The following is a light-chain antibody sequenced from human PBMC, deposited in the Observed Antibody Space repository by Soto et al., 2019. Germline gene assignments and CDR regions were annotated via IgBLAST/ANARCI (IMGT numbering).Light chain of an antibody. CDR1: SSDVGAYNY. CDR2: EVS. Sequence: QSALTQPASMSGSPGQSITISCTGTSSDVGAYNYVSWYQQHPGKAPKLMIYEVSYRPSGVSDRFSGSRSGNTASLTISGLQAEDESDYYCSSYTSSTTWVFGGGTKVTVL. V-gene: IGLV2-14*01. J-gene: IGLJ3*02. CDR3: SSYTSSTTWV.